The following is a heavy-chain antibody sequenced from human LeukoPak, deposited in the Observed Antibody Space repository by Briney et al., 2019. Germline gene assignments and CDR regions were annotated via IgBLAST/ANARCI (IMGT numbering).Heavy chain of an antibody. D-gene: IGHD6-19*01. CDR2: ISYDGSNK. CDR3: AKDSGIAVAGTLRAFDI. CDR1: GFTFSSYG. Sequence: PGGSLILSCAASGFTFSSYGMHWVRQAPGKGLEWVAVISYDGSNKYFADSVKGRFTISRDNSKNTLYLQMNSLRAEDTAVYYCAKDSGIAVAGTLRAFDIWGQGTMVTVSS. J-gene: IGHJ3*02. V-gene: IGHV3-30*18.